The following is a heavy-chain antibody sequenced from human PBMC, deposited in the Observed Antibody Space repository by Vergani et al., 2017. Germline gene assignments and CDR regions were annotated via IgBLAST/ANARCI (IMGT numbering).Heavy chain of an antibody. J-gene: IGHJ4*02. CDR1: GFTFSSYW. Sequence: EVQLVESGGGLVQPGGSLRLSCAASGFTFSSYWMTWVRQAPGKGLEWVSAISGSGGSTYYADSVKGRFTISRDNSKNTLYLQMNSLRAEDTAVYYCAKRDGAYGGNRGWGQGTLVTVSS. V-gene: IGHV3-23*04. CDR2: ISGSGGST. CDR3: AKRDGAYGGNRG. D-gene: IGHD4-23*01.